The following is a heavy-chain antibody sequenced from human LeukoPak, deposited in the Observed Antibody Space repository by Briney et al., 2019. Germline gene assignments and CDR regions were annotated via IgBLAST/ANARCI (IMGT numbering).Heavy chain of an antibody. J-gene: IGHJ4*02. CDR1: GGSFSGYY. CDR2: INHSGST. D-gene: IGHD3-22*01. V-gene: IGHV4-34*01. Sequence: SETLSPTCAVYGGSFSGYYWSWIRQPPGKGLEWIGEINHSGSTNYNPSLKSRVTISVDTSKNQFSLKLSSVTAADTAVYYCAGGDSGYVDYWGRGTLVTVSS. CDR3: AGGDSGYVDY.